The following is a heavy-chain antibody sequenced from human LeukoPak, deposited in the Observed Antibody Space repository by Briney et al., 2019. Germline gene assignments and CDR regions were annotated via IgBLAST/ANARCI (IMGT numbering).Heavy chain of an antibody. J-gene: IGHJ6*02. CDR2: ISAYNGNT. CDR3: ALSYCSSTSCSSIYYYYYGMDV. Sequence: GASVKVSCKASGYTFTSYGISWVRQAPGQGLEWMGWISAYNGNTNYAQKLQGRVTMTTDTSTSTAYMELRSLRSDDTAVYYCALSYCSSTSCSSIYYYYYGMDVWGQGTTVTVSS. V-gene: IGHV1-18*01. CDR1: GYTFTSYG. D-gene: IGHD2-2*01.